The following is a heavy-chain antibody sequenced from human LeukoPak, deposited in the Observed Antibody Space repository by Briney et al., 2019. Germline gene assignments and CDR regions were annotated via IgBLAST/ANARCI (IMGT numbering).Heavy chain of an antibody. CDR3: AREGTAGTNLNWFDP. J-gene: IGHJ5*02. V-gene: IGHV4-59*02. CDR1: GDSVSIYY. Sequence: SETLSLTCTVSGDSVSIYYWSWIRQPPGKGLEWIGYISYSGSTNFNPSLKSRVTISVDTSRNQFSLKLSSVTAADTAVYYCAREGTAGTNLNWFDPWGQGTLVTVSS. D-gene: IGHD1-1*01. CDR2: ISYSGST.